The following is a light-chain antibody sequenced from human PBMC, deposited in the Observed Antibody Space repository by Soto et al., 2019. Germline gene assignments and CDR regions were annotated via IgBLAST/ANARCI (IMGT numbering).Light chain of an antibody. J-gene: IGKJ5*01. CDR2: AAS. CDR3: QNYNSAPL. Sequence: DIPMTQSPSSLSASVGDRVTVTCRASQGISNYLAWYQQKTGKVPKLLIYAASTLQSGVPSRFSGSGSGTHFTLTISSLQPEDVATYYCQNYNSAPLFGQGTRLEIK. V-gene: IGKV1-27*01. CDR1: QGISNY.